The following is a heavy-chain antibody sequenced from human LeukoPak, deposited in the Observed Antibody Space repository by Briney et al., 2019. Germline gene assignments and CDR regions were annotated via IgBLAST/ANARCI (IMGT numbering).Heavy chain of an antibody. CDR1: GGTFRDCG. CDR3: ARGAFSPVITFAPFYFES. J-gene: IGHJ4*02. CDR2: IIPLFGTT. V-gene: IGHV1-69*06. Sequence: GSSVKVSRKIFGGTFRDCGLTWLRQAPGNGLEWVGMIIPLFGTTNTPQGSQDRVTLSADKSTNTAYMELSSLRSYDTAVYCCARGAFSPVITFAPFYFESWGEGTLITVSS. D-gene: IGHD3-16*01.